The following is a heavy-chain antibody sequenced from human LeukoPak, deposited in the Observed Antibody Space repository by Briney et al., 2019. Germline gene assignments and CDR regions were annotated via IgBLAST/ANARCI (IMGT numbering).Heavy chain of an antibody. CDR2: IYYSGST. D-gene: IGHD3-22*01. CDR3: ARGPHDSSGYYYVTWAYYFDY. J-gene: IGHJ4*02. CDR1: GGSISSGGYY. V-gene: IGHV4-31*03. Sequence: SQTLSLTCTVSGGSISSGGYYWSWIRQHPGKGLEWIGYIYYSGSTNYNPSLKSRVTISVDTSKNQFSLKLSSVTAADTAVYYCARGPHDSSGYYYVTWAYYFDYWGQGTLVTVSS.